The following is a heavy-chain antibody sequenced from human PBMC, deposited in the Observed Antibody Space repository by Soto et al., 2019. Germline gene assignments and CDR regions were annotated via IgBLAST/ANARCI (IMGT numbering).Heavy chain of an antibody. CDR1: GFTVSSYA. V-gene: IGHV3-23*01. J-gene: IGHJ4*02. CDR2: ISGSGGST. D-gene: IGHD3-3*01. Sequence: PGGSLRLSCAASGFTVSSYAMTWFRQAPGKGLEWVLAISGSGGSTYYADSVKGRFTISRDNSKNTLYLQMNSLRAEDTAVYYCAKGLRYYDFWSGSSPGQQLVPYWGQGTLVTVSS. CDR3: AKGLRYYDFWSGSSPGQQLVPY.